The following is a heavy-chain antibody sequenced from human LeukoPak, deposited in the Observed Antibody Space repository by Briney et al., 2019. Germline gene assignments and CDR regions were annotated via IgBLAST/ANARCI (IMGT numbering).Heavy chain of an antibody. J-gene: IGHJ4*02. CDR2: IYQDGSKV. CDR1: GFTLSNYL. CDR3: VRDGGGSGYDLLDY. D-gene: IGHD5-12*01. Sequence: GGSLRHSRAASGFTLSNYLMAWVRAAPGEGLEWLAHIYQDGSKVHYIHSVTARLTSSRDDAPNSLSLQMNSLRAEDTAVYYCVRDGGGSGYDLLDYWGQGTLVTVSS. V-gene: IGHV3-7*01.